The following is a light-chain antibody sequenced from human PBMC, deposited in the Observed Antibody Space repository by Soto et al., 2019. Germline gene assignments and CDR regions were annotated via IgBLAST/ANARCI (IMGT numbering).Light chain of an antibody. V-gene: IGKV3-20*01. J-gene: IGKJ2*01. Sequence: ESVLTQSPGTLSLSPGERATLSCRVSQSVSNSYFAWYQQKPGQAPRLLIYGISSRATGIPDRFSGSGSGTDFTLTISRLEPEDFVVYYCQQYSTLPHTCGQGTKLEVK. CDR3: QQYSTLPHT. CDR1: QSVSNSY. CDR2: GIS.